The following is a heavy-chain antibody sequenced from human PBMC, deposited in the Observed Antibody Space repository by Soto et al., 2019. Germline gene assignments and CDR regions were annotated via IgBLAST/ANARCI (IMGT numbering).Heavy chain of an antibody. J-gene: IGHJ5*02. V-gene: IGHV4-39*01. Sequence: PSETLSLTCTVSGGSIITTNYYWVWTRQPPGNGLEWIGTIYYAGSTYYNPSLKSRVTISVDTSKNQFSLKLRSVTATDTAMYYCARLQPPRGYSSGWFDRWGQGFQVTVSS. CDR1: GGSIITTNYY. CDR2: IYYAGST. CDR3: ARLQPPRGYSSGWFDR. D-gene: IGHD6-19*01.